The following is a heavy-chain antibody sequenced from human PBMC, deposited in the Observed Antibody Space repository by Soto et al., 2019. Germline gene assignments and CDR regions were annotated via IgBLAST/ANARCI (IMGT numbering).Heavy chain of an antibody. CDR2: IGLGNDDT. V-gene: IGHV3-23*01. J-gene: IGHJ3*01. D-gene: IGHD2-15*01. CDR1: GFTFSSYA. Sequence: GESLKISCAASGFTFSSYAMSWVRQAPGKGLEWVSAIGLGNDDTAYADSAKGRFIISRDNSKYTLSLQLNGLRAEDTAVYYCAKDRMDHNSVWDPFDFWGQGTTVTVSS. CDR3: AKDRMDHNSVWDPFDF.